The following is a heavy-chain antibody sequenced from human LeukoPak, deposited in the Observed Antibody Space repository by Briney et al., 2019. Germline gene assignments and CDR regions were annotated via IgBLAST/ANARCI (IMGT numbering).Heavy chain of an antibody. CDR1: GYTLTELS. Sequence: ASVKVSCKVSGYTLTELSMHWVRQAPGKGLEWMGGFDPEDGETIYAQKFQGRVTMTEDISTDTAYMELSSLRSEDTAVYYCATEVLLWFGERTLDGYYFDYWGQGTLVTVSS. CDR3: ATEVLLWFGERTLDGYYFDY. J-gene: IGHJ4*02. CDR2: FDPEDGET. V-gene: IGHV1-24*01. D-gene: IGHD3-10*01.